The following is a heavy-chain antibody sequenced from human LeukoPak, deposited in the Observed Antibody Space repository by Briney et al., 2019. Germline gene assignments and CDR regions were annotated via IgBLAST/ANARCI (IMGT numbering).Heavy chain of an antibody. CDR3: ARSVPWELRPVAFDI. CDR2: MNPNSGNT. V-gene: IGHV1-8*03. Sequence: ASVKVSCKASGYTFTSYDINWVRRATGQGLEWRGWMNPNSGNTGYAQKFQGRVTITRDTSISTAYMELSSLRSEDTAVYYCARSVPWELRPVAFDIWGQGTMVTVSS. D-gene: IGHD1-26*01. J-gene: IGHJ3*02. CDR1: GYTFTSYD.